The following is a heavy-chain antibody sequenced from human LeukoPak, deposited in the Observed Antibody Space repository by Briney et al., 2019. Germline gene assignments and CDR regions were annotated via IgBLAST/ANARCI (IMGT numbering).Heavy chain of an antibody. CDR3: AKDKTAGGSLSSWFDP. Sequence: GGSLRLSCAASGFTFSSYAMSWVRQAPGKGLEWVSAISGSGGSTYYADSVKGRFTISRDNAKNSLYLQMNSLRAEDTALYYCAKDKTAGGSLSSWFDPWGQGTLVTVSS. CDR1: GFTFSSYA. CDR2: ISGSGGST. V-gene: IGHV3-23*01. D-gene: IGHD1-26*01. J-gene: IGHJ5*02.